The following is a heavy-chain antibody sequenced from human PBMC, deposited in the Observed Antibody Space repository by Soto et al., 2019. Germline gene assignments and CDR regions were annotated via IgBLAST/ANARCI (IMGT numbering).Heavy chain of an antibody. CDR3: ARERDGYIDY. J-gene: IGHJ4*02. Sequence: SETLSLTRTVSGGSVSSGSYYWSWIRQPPGKGLEWIGYIYYSGSTNYNPSLKSRVTISVDTSKNQFSLKLSSVTAADTAVYYCARERDGYIDYWGQGTLVTVSS. CDR1: GGSVSSGSYY. V-gene: IGHV4-61*01. CDR2: IYYSGST.